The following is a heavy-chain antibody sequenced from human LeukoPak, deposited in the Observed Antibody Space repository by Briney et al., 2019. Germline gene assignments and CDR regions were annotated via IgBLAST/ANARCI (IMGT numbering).Heavy chain of an antibody. CDR3: AKSALREPDAFDI. CDR1: GFIFDDYA. Sequence: GGSLRLSCAASGFIFDDYAMHWVRQAPGKGLEWVSLISGDSGSTYYAGSVKGRFTISRDNSKNSLYLQMNSLRTEGTALYYCAKSALREPDAFDIWGQGTMVTVSS. V-gene: IGHV3-43*02. CDR2: ISGDSGST. J-gene: IGHJ3*02. D-gene: IGHD1-26*01.